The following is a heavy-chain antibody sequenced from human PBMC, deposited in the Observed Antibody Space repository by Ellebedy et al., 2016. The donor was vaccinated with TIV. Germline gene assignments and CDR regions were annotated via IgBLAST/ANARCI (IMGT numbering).Heavy chain of an antibody. CDR2: IYSGGTT. CDR3: VGGWAGGLDV. V-gene: IGHV3-66*01. J-gene: IGHJ6*02. CDR1: GFAVTYNY. Sequence: GESLKISCTASGFAVTYNYMNWVRQAPGKGLEWVSVIYSGGTTNYADSVKGRFTISRDNAKNSLYLQMNSLRAEDTAVYYCVGGWAGGLDVWGQGTTVTVSS. D-gene: IGHD6-19*01.